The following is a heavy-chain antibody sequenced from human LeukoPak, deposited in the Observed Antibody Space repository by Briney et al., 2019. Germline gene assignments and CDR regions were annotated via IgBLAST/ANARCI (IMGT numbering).Heavy chain of an antibody. CDR3: ARQDPIAARPLDY. D-gene: IGHD6-6*01. Sequence: SETLSLTCTVSGGSISSYYWNWIRQPAGKGLEWVGRVYTSGSTNYNPSLKSRVTMSVDTSKNQFSLKVSSVTAADTAIYYCARQDPIAARPLDYWGQGTLVTVSS. V-gene: IGHV4-4*07. CDR2: VYTSGST. CDR1: GGSISSYY. J-gene: IGHJ4*02.